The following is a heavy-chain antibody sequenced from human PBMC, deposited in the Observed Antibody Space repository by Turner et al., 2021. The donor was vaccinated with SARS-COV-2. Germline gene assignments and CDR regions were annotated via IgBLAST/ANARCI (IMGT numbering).Heavy chain of an antibody. V-gene: IGHV4-34*01. CDR3: ASDSGWYSPDDY. Sequence: QVQLQQWGAGLLKPSETLSLTCAVSGESFSGHFWTWIRQSPGKGLEWIGNFYYDGSTYYNPSLMRRVTISVDTSKNQFSLKLSSVTAADTAVYYCASDSGWYSPDDYWGQGTLVTVSS. CDR1: GESFSGHF. CDR2: FYYDGST. J-gene: IGHJ4*02. D-gene: IGHD6-19*01.